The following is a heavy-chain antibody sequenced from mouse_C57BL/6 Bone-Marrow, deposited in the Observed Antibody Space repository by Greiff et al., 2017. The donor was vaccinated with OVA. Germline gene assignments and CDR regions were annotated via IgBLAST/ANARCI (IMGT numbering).Heavy chain of an antibody. V-gene: IGHV1-15*01. J-gene: IGHJ1*03. CDR2: IDPETGGT. CDR1: GYTFTDYE. CDR3: TDLWDWYFDV. D-gene: IGHD6-1*01. Sequence: VQLQQSGAELVRPGASVTLSCKASGYTFTDYEMHWVKQTPVHGLEWIGAIDPETGGTAYNQKFKGKAILTADKSSSTAYMELRSLTSEDSAVYYCTDLWDWYFDVWGTGTTVTVSS.